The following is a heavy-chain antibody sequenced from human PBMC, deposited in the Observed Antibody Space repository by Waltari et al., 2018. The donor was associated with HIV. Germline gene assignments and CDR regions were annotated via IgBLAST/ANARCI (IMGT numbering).Heavy chain of an antibody. J-gene: IGHJ3*02. CDR1: GGSISSSSYY. V-gene: IGHV4-39*07. D-gene: IGHD3-3*01. CDR3: ARDPLEWLLYDAFDI. Sequence: QLQLQESGPGLVKPSETLSLTCTVSGGSISSSSYYWGWIRQPPGKGLEWIGSIYYSGSTYYNPSLKSRVTISVDTSKNQFSLKLSSVTAADTAVYYCARDPLEWLLYDAFDIWGQGTMVTVSS. CDR2: IYYSGST.